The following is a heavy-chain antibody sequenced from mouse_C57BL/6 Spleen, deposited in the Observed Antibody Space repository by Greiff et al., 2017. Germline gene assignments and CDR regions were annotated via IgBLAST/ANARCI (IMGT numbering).Heavy chain of an antibody. CDR3: ARSAYPYYFDY. CDR1: GYTFTSYW. CDR2: IYPSDSET. D-gene: IGHD5-1*01. Sequence: QVQLKQPGAELVRPGSSVKLSCKASGYTFTSYWMDWVKQRPGQGLEWIGNIYPSDSETHYNQKFKDKATLTVDKSSSTAYMQLSSLTSEDSAVYYCARSAYPYYFDYWGQGTTLTVSS. J-gene: IGHJ2*01. V-gene: IGHV1-61*01.